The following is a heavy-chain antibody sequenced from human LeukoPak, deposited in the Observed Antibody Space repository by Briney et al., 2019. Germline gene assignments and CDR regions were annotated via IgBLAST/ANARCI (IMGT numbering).Heavy chain of an antibody. Sequence: SQTLSLTCTVSGGSISSGDYYWSWIRQPPGKDLEWVGYIYYSGSTYYNPSLKSRVTISVDTSKNQFSLKLSSVTAADTAVYYCATSPPGDAFDIWGQGTMVTVSS. J-gene: IGHJ3*02. CDR1: GGSISSGDYY. CDR3: ATSPPGDAFDI. CDR2: IYYSGST. V-gene: IGHV4-30-4*01.